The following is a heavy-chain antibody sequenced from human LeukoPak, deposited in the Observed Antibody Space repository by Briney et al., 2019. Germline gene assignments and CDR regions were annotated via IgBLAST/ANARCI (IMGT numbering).Heavy chain of an antibody. V-gene: IGHV4-39*01. Sequence: SETLSLTCTVSGGSISSSSYYWGWIRQPPGKGLEWIGSIYYSGSTYYNPSLKSRVTISVDTSKNQFSLKLSSVTAADMAVYYCARREVWFGEPVGFFDYWGQGTLVTVSS. J-gene: IGHJ4*02. CDR1: GGSISSSSYY. D-gene: IGHD3-10*01. CDR3: ARREVWFGEPVGFFDY. CDR2: IYYSGST.